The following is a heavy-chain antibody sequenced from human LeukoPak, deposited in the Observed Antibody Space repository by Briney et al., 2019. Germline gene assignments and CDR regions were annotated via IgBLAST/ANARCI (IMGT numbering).Heavy chain of an antibody. Sequence: GGSLRLSCAVSGFIVSSNHMSWVRQAPGKGLEWVSVIYSGGYSGGGPFYGDSVKGRFTTSSDSSKNTLFLQMNSLRAEDTAVYYCARDVYGDGYNSFDYWGLGILVTVSS. J-gene: IGHJ4*02. CDR3: ARDVYGDGYNSFDY. CDR1: GFIVSSNH. V-gene: IGHV3-66*01. D-gene: IGHD5-24*01. CDR2: IYSGGYSGGGP.